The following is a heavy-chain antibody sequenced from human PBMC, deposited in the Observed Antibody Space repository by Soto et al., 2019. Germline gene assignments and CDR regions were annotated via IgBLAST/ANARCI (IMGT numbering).Heavy chain of an antibody. Sequence: QVQLQESGPGLMKPSETLSLTCTVSGASITGSSYWSWIRQPAGKGLEWIGRFSLSGTTNYNPSLGDRVTVRRGVTKTPSSLGLTCVTPAHTVLYYCAGGMTPFVAPPWYSFAPGAQGPLFPVSS. J-gene: IGHJ5*02. CDR2: FSLSGTT. D-gene: IGHD2-15*01. V-gene: IGHV4-4*07. CDR1: GASITGSSY. CDR3: AGGMTPFVAPPWYSFAP.